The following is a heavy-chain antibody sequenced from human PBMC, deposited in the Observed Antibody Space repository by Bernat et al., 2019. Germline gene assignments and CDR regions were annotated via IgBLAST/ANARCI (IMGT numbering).Heavy chain of an antibody. V-gene: IGHV4-59*01. Sequence: QVQLQESGPGLVKPSETLSLTCTVSGGSISSYYWSWIRQPPGKGLEWIGYIYYSGSTNYNPSLKSRVTISVDTSKNQFSLKLSSVTAADTAVYYCARVSARSSIAARHVYFDYWGQGTLVTVSS. J-gene: IGHJ4*02. D-gene: IGHD6-6*01. CDR2: IYYSGST. CDR1: GGSISSYY. CDR3: ARVSARSSIAARHVYFDY.